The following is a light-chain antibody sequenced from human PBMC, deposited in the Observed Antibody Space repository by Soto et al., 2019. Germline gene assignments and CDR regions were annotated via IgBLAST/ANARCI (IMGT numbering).Light chain of an antibody. J-gene: IGLJ2*01. Sequence: QSVLTQPASVSGSPGQSITISCTGTSSDVGRYNLVSWYQQHPGEAPKLIIYEDIERPSGVSNRFSGSKSGNTASLTISGLQTEDEGSYYCCSYAGGTSVVFGGGTQLTVL. V-gene: IGLV2-23*01. CDR2: EDI. CDR1: SSDVGRYNL. CDR3: CSYAGGTSVV.